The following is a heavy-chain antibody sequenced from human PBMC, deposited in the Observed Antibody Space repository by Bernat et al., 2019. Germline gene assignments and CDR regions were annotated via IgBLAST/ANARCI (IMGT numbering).Heavy chain of an antibody. CDR3: AGDMPPPDQWLPTT. CDR2: LYTNGKT. D-gene: IGHD6-19*01. J-gene: IGHJ4*02. CDR1: GFTVSVNY. V-gene: IGHV3-53*01. Sequence: EVQLVESGGGLIQPGGSLTLSCAASGFTVSVNYMSWVRQAPGKGLEWLSVLYTNGKTYYADSVKGRFPIDSDSSENPLYLQMNSRRAEDTAVYYCAGDMPPPDQWLPTTWGQGTLVTVSS.